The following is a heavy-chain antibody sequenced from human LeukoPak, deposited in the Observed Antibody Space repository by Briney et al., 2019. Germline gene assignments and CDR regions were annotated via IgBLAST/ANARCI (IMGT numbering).Heavy chain of an antibody. CDR2: IHYSGGI. J-gene: IGHJ2*01. CDR3: ARRYYTDWYFDL. Sequence: SETLSLTCTVSGGSISSYYWSWIRQPPGKGLEWIGYIHYSGGITYYNPSLKSRVTISVDTPKNQFSLKLNSLTAADTAVYYCARRYYTDWYFDLWGRGTLVTVSS. D-gene: IGHD2-2*02. V-gene: IGHV4-59*08. CDR1: GGSISSYY.